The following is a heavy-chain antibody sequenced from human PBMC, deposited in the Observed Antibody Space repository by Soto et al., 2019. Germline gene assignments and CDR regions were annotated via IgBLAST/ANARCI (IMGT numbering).Heavy chain of an antibody. CDR3: ARGLGGRMDD. V-gene: IGHV1-69*08. Sequence: QVQLVQSGAEVKKPGSSVRVSCKASGTIFSSYTIRWVRQAPGQGLEWMGRIIPILGETNSAQKFQDRVTLTEDKSTNTAYMELNSLRLEDTAVYYCARGLGGRMDDWGQGTTVTVSS. CDR2: IIPILGET. CDR1: GTIFSSYT. J-gene: IGHJ6*02. D-gene: IGHD3-16*01.